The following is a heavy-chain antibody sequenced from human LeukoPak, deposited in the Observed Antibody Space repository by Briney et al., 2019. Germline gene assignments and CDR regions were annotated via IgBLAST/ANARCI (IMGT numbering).Heavy chain of an antibody. Sequence: RINPNSGGTNYAQKFQGRVTMTRDTSISTAYMELSRLRSDDTAVYYCARDLTGSSWYLIDYWGQGTLVTVSS. CDR2: INPNSGGT. CDR3: ARDLTGSSWYLIDY. J-gene: IGHJ4*02. V-gene: IGHV1-2*06. D-gene: IGHD6-13*01.